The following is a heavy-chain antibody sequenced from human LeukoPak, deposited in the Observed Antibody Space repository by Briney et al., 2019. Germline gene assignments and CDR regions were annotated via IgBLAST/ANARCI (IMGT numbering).Heavy chain of an antibody. J-gene: IGHJ4*02. CDR2: IYSGGST. CDR1: GFTVSSNY. D-gene: IGHD5-12*01. V-gene: IGHV3-66*02. Sequence: GGSLRLSCAASGFTVSSNYMSWVRQAPGKGLEWVSVIYSGGSTYYADSVKGRFTISRDNSKNTLYLQMNSLRVEDTAVYYCARAGYSGYDYAYWGQGTLVTVSS. CDR3: ARAGYSGYDYAY.